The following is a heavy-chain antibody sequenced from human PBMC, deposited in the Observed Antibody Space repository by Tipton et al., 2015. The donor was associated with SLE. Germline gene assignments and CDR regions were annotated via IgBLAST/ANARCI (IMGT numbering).Heavy chain of an antibody. CDR3: AMSQWLPFDF. Sequence: SGAEVKKPGASVKVSCKVSGYSLTDLSIQWVRQAPGKGLEWMGGSDPEGGETIYAQKFQGRVTMTEDTSTDTAHMELSSLRSEDTAAYYCAMSQWLPFDFWGQGTLVTVSS. D-gene: IGHD6-19*01. J-gene: IGHJ4*02. CDR1: GYSLTDLS. CDR2: SDPEGGET. V-gene: IGHV1-24*01.